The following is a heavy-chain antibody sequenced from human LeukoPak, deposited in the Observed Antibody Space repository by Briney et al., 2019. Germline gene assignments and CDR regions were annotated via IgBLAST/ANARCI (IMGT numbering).Heavy chain of an antibody. J-gene: IGHJ4*02. D-gene: IGHD5-18*01. V-gene: IGHV5-51*01. CDR3: ARAGHSYGKYFEY. CDR1: GYKFTSYW. CDR2: IYPGDSDT. Sequence: GESLKISCKVSGYKFTSYWIGWVRQMPGTGLEWMGIIYPGDSDTRYSPSFQGQVTISADKSISTAYLQWSSLKASDTAMYFCARAGHSYGKYFEYWGQGTLVTVSS.